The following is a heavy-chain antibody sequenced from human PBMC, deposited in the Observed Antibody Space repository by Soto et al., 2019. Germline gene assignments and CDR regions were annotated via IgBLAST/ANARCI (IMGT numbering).Heavy chain of an antibody. CDR3: ARAGEKAKATDY. V-gene: IGHV4-30-2*01. J-gene: IGHJ4*02. CDR2: IYHSGST. Sequence: QLQLQESGSGLVKPSQTLSLTCAVSGGSISSGGYSWSWIRQPPGKGLEWIGYIYHSGSTYYNPSLKSGVTITGDRAKNQFSLKLSSVTAADTAVDYRARAGEKAKATDYWGQGTLVTVSS. CDR1: GGSISSGGYS. D-gene: IGHD1-26*01.